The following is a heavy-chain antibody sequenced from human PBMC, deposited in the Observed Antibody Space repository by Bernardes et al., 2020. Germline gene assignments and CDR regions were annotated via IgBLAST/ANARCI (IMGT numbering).Heavy chain of an antibody. J-gene: IGHJ4*02. CDR3: AITGEGTGADY. D-gene: IGHD1-1*01. CDR2: IYYSGST. CDR1: GGSISSSSYY. V-gene: IGHV4-39*01. Sequence: SETLSLTCTVSGGSISSSSYYWGWIRQPPGKGLEWIGSIYYSGSTYYNPSLKSRVTISVDTSKNQFSLKLSSVTAADTAVYYCAITGEGTGADYWGQGTLVTVSS.